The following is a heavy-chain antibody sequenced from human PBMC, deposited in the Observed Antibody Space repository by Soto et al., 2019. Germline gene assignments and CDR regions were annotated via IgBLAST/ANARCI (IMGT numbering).Heavy chain of an antibody. J-gene: IGHJ5*02. Sequence: GSGPTLVNPTQTLTLTCTFSGFSLSTSGVGVGWIRQPPGKALEWLALIYWDDDKRYSPSLKNRLTIFKDTAKNLVILIMTNMEPGDTATYYFAPRFFWRPLDWPLAWSAPWAKGTLVPVSS. V-gene: IGHV2-5*02. D-gene: IGHD3-3*01. CDR2: IYWDDDK. CDR3: APRFFWRPLDWPLAWSAP. CDR1: GFSLSTSGVG.